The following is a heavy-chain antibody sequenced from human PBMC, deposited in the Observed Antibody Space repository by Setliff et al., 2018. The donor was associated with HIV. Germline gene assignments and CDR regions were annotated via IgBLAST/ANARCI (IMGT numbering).Heavy chain of an antibody. D-gene: IGHD3-16*01. Sequence: GGSLRLSCAASGFTFDDYTMHWVRQAPGKAPELVSLISWDGYNTYYADSVQGRFTISRDNAENSLYLQMNSLRAEDTAVYYGARDYVWGRRAFDIWGPGTMVTVSS. CDR1: GFTFDDYT. J-gene: IGHJ3*02. V-gene: IGHV3-43*01. CDR2: ISWDGYNT. CDR3: ARDYVWGRRAFDI.